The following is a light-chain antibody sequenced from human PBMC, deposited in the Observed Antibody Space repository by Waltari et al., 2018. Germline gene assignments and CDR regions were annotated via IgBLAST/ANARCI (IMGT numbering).Light chain of an antibody. V-gene: IGLV1-47*02. J-gene: IGLJ2*01. CDR3: AAWDDTLSAVV. CDR2: TND. CDR1: SSNIASNY. Sequence: QSVLTQPPSTSGTPGQRVTISCSGSSSNIASNYVYLYQHLPGTAPKLLIYTNDQRPSGVPDRFSGSKSGTSASLAISGLQSDDESDYFCAAWDDTLSAVVFGGGTKLTVL.